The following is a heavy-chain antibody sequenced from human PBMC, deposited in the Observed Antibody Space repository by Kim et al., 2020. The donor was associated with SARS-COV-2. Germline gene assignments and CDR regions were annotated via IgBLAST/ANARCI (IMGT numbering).Heavy chain of an antibody. Sequence: GGSLRLSCAASGFTFSNAWMSWVRQAPGKGLEWVGRIKSKTDGGTTDYAAPGKGSFTIARDDSKNTLHLQMNRPKTEDTAVYDCNTRWTGTTNRDDWGQG. CDR2: IKSKTDGGTT. CDR3: NTRWTGTTNRDD. J-gene: IGHJ4*02. V-gene: IGHV3-15*01. CDR1: GFTFSNAW. D-gene: IGHD1-7*01.